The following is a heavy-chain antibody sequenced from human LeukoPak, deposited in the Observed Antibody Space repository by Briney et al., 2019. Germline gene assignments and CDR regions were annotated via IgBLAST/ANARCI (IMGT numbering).Heavy chain of an antibody. CDR1: GFTFSDYY. CDR2: ISSSGSTI. Sequence: GGSLRLSCAASGFTFSDYYMSWIRQAPGKGLEWVSYISSSGSTIYYADSVKGRFTISRDNAKNSLYLQMNSLSAEDTAVYYCARDESSGWTSYYYGMDVWGQGTTVTVSS. V-gene: IGHV3-11*04. J-gene: IGHJ6*02. CDR3: ARDESSGWTSYYYGMDV. D-gene: IGHD6-19*01.